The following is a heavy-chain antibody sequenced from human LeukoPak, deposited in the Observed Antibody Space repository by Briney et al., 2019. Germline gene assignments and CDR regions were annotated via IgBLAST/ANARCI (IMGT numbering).Heavy chain of an antibody. CDR2: ISSSSSYT. J-gene: IGHJ4*02. CDR3: ARGTAPSADY. CDR1: GFTLIDYY. D-gene: IGHD2-21*02. Sequence: KSGGSLRLSCAASGFTLIDYYVSWIRQAPGKGLEWVAYISSSSSYTNYADSVKGRFTISRDNAKNSVHLQMNSLRAEDTAVYYCARGTAPSADYWGQATRVTVSS. V-gene: IGHV3-11*05.